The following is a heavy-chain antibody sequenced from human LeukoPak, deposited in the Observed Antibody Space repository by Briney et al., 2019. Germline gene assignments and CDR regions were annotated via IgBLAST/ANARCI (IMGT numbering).Heavy chain of an antibody. D-gene: IGHD2-8*01. CDR2: INHSGST. CDR3: ARTLAGVYYFDY. V-gene: IGHV4-34*01. CDR1: GGSFSGYY. Sequence: PSETLSLTCAVYGGSFSGYYWSWIRQPPGKGLEWIGEINHSGSTNYNPSLKSRVTISVDTSKNQFSLKLSSVTAADTAVYYCARTLAGVYYFDYWGQGTLVTVSS. J-gene: IGHJ4*02.